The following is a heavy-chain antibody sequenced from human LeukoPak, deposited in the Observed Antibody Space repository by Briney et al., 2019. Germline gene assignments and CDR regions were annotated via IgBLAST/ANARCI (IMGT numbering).Heavy chain of an antibody. V-gene: IGHV3-23*01. CDR1: GSTFSSYT. D-gene: IGHD3-22*01. J-gene: IGHJ4*02. CDR2: ISGSGGST. Sequence: PGGSLRLSCAASGSTFSSYTMSWVRQAPGKGLEWVSAISGSGGSTYYADSVKGRFTISRDNSKNTLYLQMNSLRAEDTAVYYCAKTDYYDSSGPRYYFDYWGQGTLVTVSS. CDR3: AKTDYYDSSGPRYYFDY.